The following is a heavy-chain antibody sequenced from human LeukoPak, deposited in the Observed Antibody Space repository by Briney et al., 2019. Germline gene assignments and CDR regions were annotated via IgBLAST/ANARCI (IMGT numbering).Heavy chain of an antibody. J-gene: IGHJ4*02. V-gene: IGHV3-11*06. D-gene: IGHD3-22*01. CDR1: GFTVSSNY. CDR3: ARDFSRGYYDSSGYWKGV. CDR2: ISGSGGST. Sequence: GGSLRLSCAASGFTVSSNYMSWVRQAPGKGLEWVSVISGSGGSTNYADSVKGRFTISRDNAKNSLYLQMNSLRAEDTAVYYCARDFSRGYYDSSGYWKGVWGQGTLVTVSS.